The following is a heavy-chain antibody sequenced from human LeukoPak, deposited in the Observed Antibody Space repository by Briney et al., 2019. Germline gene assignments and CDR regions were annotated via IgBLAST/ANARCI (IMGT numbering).Heavy chain of an antibody. D-gene: IGHD2-2*01. CDR3: AKSRCSTSSCPFDN. V-gene: IGHV3-9*01. Sequence: PGGSLRLSCAASGFTFDDYAMHWVRQAPGKGLEWVSGISWNSGSIGYADSVKGRFTISRDNAKNSLYLQMSSLRVEDTAIYYCAKSRCSTSSCPFDNWGQGTLVTVSS. CDR1: GFTFDDYA. CDR2: ISWNSGSI. J-gene: IGHJ4*02.